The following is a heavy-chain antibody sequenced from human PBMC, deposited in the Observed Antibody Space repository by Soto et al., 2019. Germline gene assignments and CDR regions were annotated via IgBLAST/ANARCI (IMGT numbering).Heavy chain of an antibody. CDR1: GFTFSNAW. D-gene: IGHD4-17*01. V-gene: IGHV3-15*01. CDR3: TTDVRTTVTTFDY. CDR2: IKSKTDGGTT. J-gene: IGHJ4*02. Sequence: GGSLRLSCAASGFTFSNAWMSWVRQAPGKGLEWVGRIKSKTDGGTTDYAAPVKGRFTISRDDSKNTLYLQMNSLKTEDTAVYYRTTDVRTTVTTFDYWGQGTLVTVSS.